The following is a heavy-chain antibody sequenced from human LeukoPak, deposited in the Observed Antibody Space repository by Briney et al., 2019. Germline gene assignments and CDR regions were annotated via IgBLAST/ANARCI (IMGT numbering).Heavy chain of an antibody. CDR3: VRPREQNLVVSPFDI. CDR1: GFTFSSYE. J-gene: IGHJ3*02. V-gene: IGHV3-48*03. CDR2: ISSSGSTI. D-gene: IGHD6-13*01. Sequence: GGSLRLSCAASGFTFSSYEMNWVRQAPGKGLEWVSYISSSGSTIYYADSVKGRFTISRDNAKNSLSLQMNSLRAADTAVYYCVRPREQNLVVSPFDIWGQGTMVTVSS.